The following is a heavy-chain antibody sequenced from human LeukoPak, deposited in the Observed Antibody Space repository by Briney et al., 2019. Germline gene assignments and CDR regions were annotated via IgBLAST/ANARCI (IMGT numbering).Heavy chain of an antibody. D-gene: IGHD2-15*01. CDR1: GYTFTSYG. V-gene: IGHV1-2*02. CDR2: INPNSGGT. J-gene: IGHJ4*02. Sequence: ASVKVSCKASGYTFTSYGISWVRQAPGQGLEWMGWINPNSGGTNYAQKFQGRVTMTRDTSISTAYMELSRLRSDDTAVYYCARGSEDCSGGSCYRPFDYWGQGTLVTVSS. CDR3: ARGSEDCSGGSCYRPFDY.